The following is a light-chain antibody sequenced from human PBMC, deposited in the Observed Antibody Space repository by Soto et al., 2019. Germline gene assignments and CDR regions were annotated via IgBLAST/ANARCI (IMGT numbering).Light chain of an antibody. CDR2: EGS. CDR3: CSYAGSSPYV. J-gene: IGLJ1*01. Sequence: QSVLTQPASVSGSPGQSITISCTGTSSVVGSYNLVSWYQQHPGKAPKLMIYEGSKRPSGVSNRFSGSKSGNTASLTISGLQAEDEVDYYCCSYAGSSPYVFGTGTKVTVL. V-gene: IGLV2-23*01. CDR1: SSVVGSYNL.